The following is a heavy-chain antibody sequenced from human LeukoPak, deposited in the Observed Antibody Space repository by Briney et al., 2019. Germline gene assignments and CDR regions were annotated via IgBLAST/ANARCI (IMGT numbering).Heavy chain of an antibody. J-gene: IGHJ4*02. CDR3: ARDLNWGFDY. Sequence: GGSLRLSCAASGFTFSDYSMNWVRQAPGKGLEWVSNIRGSGEGLGSGVYYADSVKGRFTISRDNAKNPLYLQMNSLSAEDTAFYYCARDLNWGFDYWGQGALVTVSS. CDR1: GFTFSDYS. D-gene: IGHD7-27*01. V-gene: IGHV3-48*04. CDR2: IRGSGEGLGSGV.